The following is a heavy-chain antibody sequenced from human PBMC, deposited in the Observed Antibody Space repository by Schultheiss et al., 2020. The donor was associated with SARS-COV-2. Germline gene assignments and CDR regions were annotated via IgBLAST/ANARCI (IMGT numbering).Heavy chain of an antibody. J-gene: IGHJ5*02. CDR3: ASSSSSRGGGWFDP. V-gene: IGHV3-23*01. D-gene: IGHD6-6*01. Sequence: GGSLRLSCTASGFAFRNYAMSWVRQAPGKGLEWVSAISGSGGSTYYPGSVKGRFTISRDNSKNTLYLQMNSLRAEDTAVYYCASSSSSRGGGWFDPWGQGTLVTVSS. CDR1: GFAFRNYA. CDR2: ISGSGGST.